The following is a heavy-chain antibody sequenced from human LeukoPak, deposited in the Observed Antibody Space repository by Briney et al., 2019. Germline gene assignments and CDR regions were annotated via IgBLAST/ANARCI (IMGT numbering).Heavy chain of an antibody. J-gene: IGHJ5*02. CDR3: ARAGRRLQPESKNWFDP. CDR2: INPSGGST. Sequence: ASVKVSCKASGYTFTSYYMHWVRQAPGQGLEWMGIINPSGGSTSYAQKFQGRVTMTRDTSTSTVYMELSSLRSEDTAVYYCARAGRRLQPESKNWFDPWGQGTLVTVSS. D-gene: IGHD5-24*01. V-gene: IGHV1-46*01. CDR1: GYTFTSYY.